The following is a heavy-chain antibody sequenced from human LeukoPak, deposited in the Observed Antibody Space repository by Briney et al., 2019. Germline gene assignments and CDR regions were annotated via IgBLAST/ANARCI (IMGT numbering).Heavy chain of an antibody. Sequence: ASVKVSFKASGYTFTIYYIDWVRQAPGQGCEWMGVINPSGGSTRYAQKFQGRVTMTGDPATRTVYMELSSLTSDDTAVYYCARGTTDAYWGQGTPVTVSS. CDR3: ARGTTDAY. J-gene: IGHJ4*02. V-gene: IGHV1-46*01. CDR2: INPSGGST. D-gene: IGHD1-1*01. CDR1: GYTFTIYY.